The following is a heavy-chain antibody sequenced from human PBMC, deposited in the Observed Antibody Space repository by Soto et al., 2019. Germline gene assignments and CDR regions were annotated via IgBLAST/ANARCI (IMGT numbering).Heavy chain of an antibody. D-gene: IGHD3-16*01. V-gene: IGHV1-18*04. CDR1: GYTFTSYV. CDR3: ARGASDDVWGILRPKAPQETVDS. Sequence: ASVKVSCKASGYTFTSYVISWVLQAPGQGLEWMGWISAYNGNTNYAQKLQGRVTMTTDTSTSTAYMELRSLRSDDTAVYYCARGASDDVWGILRPKAPQETVDSSGQRT. CDR2: ISAYNGNT. J-gene: IGHJ3*02.